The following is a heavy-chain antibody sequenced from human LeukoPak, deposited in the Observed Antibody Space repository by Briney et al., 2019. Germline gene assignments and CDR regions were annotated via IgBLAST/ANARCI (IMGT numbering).Heavy chain of an antibody. CDR2: ISNDGSYK. CDR1: GFTFSSSG. CDR3: AKGHTDYGTGFDL. Sequence: GRSLRLSCAASGFTFSSSGMHWVRQAPGKGLEWVALISNDGSYKSYPDSVKGRITISRDNSKNTLYLQMNSLRVEDTAVYYCAKGHTDYGTGFDLWGQGTLVIVSS. D-gene: IGHD4-17*01. J-gene: IGHJ4*02. V-gene: IGHV3-30*18.